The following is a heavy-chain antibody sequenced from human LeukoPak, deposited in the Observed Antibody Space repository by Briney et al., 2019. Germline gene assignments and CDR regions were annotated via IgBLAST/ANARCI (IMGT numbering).Heavy chain of an antibody. CDR2: ISGSGGST. CDR3: AKDLYCSSTSCYTTDY. V-gene: IGHV3-23*01. Sequence: GGSLRLSCAASGFTLSSYAMNWVRQAPGKGLEGVSAISGSGGSTYYADSVKGRFTISRDNSKNTMYLQMNSLRAEDTAVYYCAKDLYCSSTSCYTTDYWGQGTLVTVSS. D-gene: IGHD2-2*02. J-gene: IGHJ4*02. CDR1: GFTLSSYA.